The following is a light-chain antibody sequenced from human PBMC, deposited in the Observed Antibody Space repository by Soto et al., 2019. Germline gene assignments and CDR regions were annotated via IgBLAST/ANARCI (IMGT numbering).Light chain of an antibody. CDR2: GTS. J-gene: IGKJ2*03. CDR3: QQYGEGNSPMYS. CDR1: QSVNSNY. V-gene: IGKV3-20*01. Sequence: EIVLTQSPGTLSLSPGERVTLSCRASQSVNSNYLAWYQQKPGQAPRLLIYGTSSRATDIPDRFSGSGSGTDFTLTISRLEPEDFAVYYCQQYGEGNSPMYSFGQGTKLEIK.